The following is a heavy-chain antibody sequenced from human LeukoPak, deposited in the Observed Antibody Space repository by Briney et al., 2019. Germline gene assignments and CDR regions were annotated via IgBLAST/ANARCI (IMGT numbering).Heavy chain of an antibody. V-gene: IGHV4-34*01. D-gene: IGHD3-22*01. CDR2: INHSGST. CDR1: GGSFSGYY. Sequence: PSETLSLTCAVYGGSFSGYYWSWIRQPPGKGLEWIGEINHSGSTYYNPSLKSRVTISVDTSKNQFSLKLSSVTAADTAVYYCARPDHYDSSGYRYWYFDLWGRGTLVTVSS. J-gene: IGHJ2*01. CDR3: ARPDHYDSSGYRYWYFDL.